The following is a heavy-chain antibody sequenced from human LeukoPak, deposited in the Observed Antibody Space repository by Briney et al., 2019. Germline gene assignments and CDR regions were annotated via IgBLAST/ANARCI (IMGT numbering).Heavy chain of an antibody. D-gene: IGHD3-10*01. CDR1: AFTFSSYW. CDR2: IKQDGSEK. Sequence: GGSLRLSCAASAFTFSSYWMSWVRQAPGKGLEWVANIKQDGSEKYYVDSVKGRFTISRDNAKNSLYLQMNSLRAEDTAVYYCARDHYYGSGSYNYWGQGTLVTVSS. J-gene: IGHJ4*02. V-gene: IGHV3-7*01. CDR3: ARDHYYGSGSYNY.